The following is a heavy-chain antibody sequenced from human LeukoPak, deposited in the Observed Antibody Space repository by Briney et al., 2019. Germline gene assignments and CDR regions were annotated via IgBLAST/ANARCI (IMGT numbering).Heavy chain of an antibody. CDR2: ISSSSSYI. D-gene: IGHD3-22*01. V-gene: IGHV3-21*06. J-gene: IGHJ4*02. CDR3: ARGDSSGYVCDY. CDR1: GFTLSSYS. Sequence: GGSLRLSCAASGFTLSSYSMNWVRQAPGKGLEWVSSISSSSSYIYYADSVKGRFTISRDNAKNSLYVQMDSLRAEDTAVYYCARGDSSGYVCDYWGQGTLVTVSS.